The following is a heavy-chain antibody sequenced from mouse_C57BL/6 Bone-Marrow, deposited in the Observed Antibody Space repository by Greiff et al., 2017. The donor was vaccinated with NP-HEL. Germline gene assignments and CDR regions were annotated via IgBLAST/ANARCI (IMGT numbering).Heavy chain of an antibody. CDR1: GFNIKDDY. Sequence: EVQGVESGAELVRPGASVKLSCTASGFNIKDDYMHWVKQRPEQGLEWIGWIDLENGDTEYASKFRGKATITADTSSNTAYLQLSSLTSEDTAVYYCTTYTTVVVPWYFDVWGTGTTVTVSS. V-gene: IGHV14-4*01. CDR3: TTYTTVVVPWYFDV. J-gene: IGHJ1*03. D-gene: IGHD1-1*01. CDR2: IDLENGDT.